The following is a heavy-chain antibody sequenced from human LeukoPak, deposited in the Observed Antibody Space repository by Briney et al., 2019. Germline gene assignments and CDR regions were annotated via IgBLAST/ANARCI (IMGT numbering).Heavy chain of an antibody. Sequence: AGGSLRLSCAASGFTFSSYAMSWVRQAPGKGLEWVSAISGSGGSTYYADSVKGRFTISRDNSKNTLYLQMNSLRAGDTAVYYCAKDHDFWSGYSPWGQGTLVTASS. CDR3: AKDHDFWSGYSP. J-gene: IGHJ5*02. CDR2: ISGSGGST. CDR1: GFTFSSYA. V-gene: IGHV3-23*01. D-gene: IGHD3-3*01.